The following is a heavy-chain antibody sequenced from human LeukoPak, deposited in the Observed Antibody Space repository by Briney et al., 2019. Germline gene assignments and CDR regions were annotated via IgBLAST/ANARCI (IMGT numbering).Heavy chain of an antibody. D-gene: IGHD3-10*01. CDR1: GFTFSSYA. Sequence: GGSLRLSCAASGFTFSSYAMHWVRQAPGKGLEWVAVISYDGSNKYYADSVKGRFTISRDNAKNSLYLQMNSLRADDTAVYYCARDGSEEWPIGYWGQGTLVTVSS. CDR3: ARDGSEEWPIGY. V-gene: IGHV3-30-3*01. J-gene: IGHJ4*02. CDR2: ISYDGSNK.